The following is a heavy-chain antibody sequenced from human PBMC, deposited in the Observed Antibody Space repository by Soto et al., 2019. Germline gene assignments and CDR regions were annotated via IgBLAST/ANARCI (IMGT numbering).Heavy chain of an antibody. J-gene: IGHJ6*03. CDR3: ARSPPIQLWLGRYYYMDV. Sequence: SETLSLTCAVYGGSFSGYYWSWIRQPPGKGLEWIGYIYYSGSTNYNPSLKSRVTISVDTSKNQFSLKLSSVTAADTAVYYCARSPPIQLWLGRYYYMDVWGKGTTVTVSS. V-gene: IGHV4-59*01. CDR2: IYYSGST. CDR1: GGSFSGYY. D-gene: IGHD5-18*01.